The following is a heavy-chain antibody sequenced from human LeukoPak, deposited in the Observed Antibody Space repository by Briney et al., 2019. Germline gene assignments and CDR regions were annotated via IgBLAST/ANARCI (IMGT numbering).Heavy chain of an antibody. CDR1: GFTFSSYA. CDR2: ISYDGSNK. D-gene: IGHD1-1*01. CDR3: ARGLLWNGGATNDFDY. Sequence: GSLRLSCAASGFTFSSYAMHWVCQAPGKGLEWVAVISYDGSNKYYADSVKGRFTISRDNSKNTLYLQMNSLRAEDTAVYYWARGLLWNGGATNDFDYWGQGPLVTVPS. J-gene: IGHJ4*02. V-gene: IGHV3-30-3*01.